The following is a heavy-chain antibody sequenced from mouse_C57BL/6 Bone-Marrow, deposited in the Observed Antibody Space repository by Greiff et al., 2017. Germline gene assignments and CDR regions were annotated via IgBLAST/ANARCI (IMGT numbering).Heavy chain of an antibody. CDR3: ARNGIDGSIYYFYY. Sequence: QVQLQQSGAELARPGASVKLSCKASGYTFTSYGISWVKQSTGKGLEWIGEIYPRSGNTYYNEKFKGKATLTADKSSSTAYMELRSLTSEDSAVYFCARNGIDGSIYYFYYWGQGTTLTVSS. CDR2: IYPRSGNT. CDR1: GYTFTSYG. D-gene: IGHD1-1*01. V-gene: IGHV1-81*01. J-gene: IGHJ2*01.